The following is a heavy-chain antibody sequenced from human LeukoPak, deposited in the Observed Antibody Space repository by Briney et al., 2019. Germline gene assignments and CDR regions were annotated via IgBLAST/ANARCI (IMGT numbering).Heavy chain of an antibody. Sequence: PGGSLRLSCVASAFTFSSSWMNWVRQAPGKGLEWVANINEDGSKKSYVDSVKGRFTISRDNAKNSLYLQMNSLRAEDTAAYYCDYRGEWGQGILVTVSS. CDR3: DYRGE. J-gene: IGHJ4*02. CDR2: INEDGSKK. V-gene: IGHV3-7*05. D-gene: IGHD3-10*01. CDR1: AFTFSSSW.